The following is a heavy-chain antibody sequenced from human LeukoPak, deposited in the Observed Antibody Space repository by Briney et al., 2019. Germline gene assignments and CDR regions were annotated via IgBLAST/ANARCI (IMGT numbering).Heavy chain of an antibody. CDR1: GFTFSSYG. J-gene: IGHJ6*02. CDR3: ARSFYSNGYYYYYGMDV. D-gene: IGHD4-11*01. CDR2: IWYVGSNK. Sequence: GGSLRLSCAASGFTFSSYGMHWVRQAPGKGLEWVAVIWYVGSNKYYADSVKGRFTISRDNSKNTLYLQMNSLRAEDTAVYYCARSFYSNGYYYYYGMDVWGQGTTVTVSS. V-gene: IGHV3-33*01.